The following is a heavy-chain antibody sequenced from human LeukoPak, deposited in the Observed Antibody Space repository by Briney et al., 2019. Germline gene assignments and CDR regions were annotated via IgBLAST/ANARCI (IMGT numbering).Heavy chain of an antibody. Sequence: SETLSLTCTVSGGSISSYYWSWIRQPPGEGLEWIGYIYYSGSTNYNPSLKSRVTISVDTSKNQFSLKLSSVTAADTAVYYCARHHQQEGFNWFDPWGQGTLVTVSS. CDR2: IYYSGST. D-gene: IGHD3-3*01. V-gene: IGHV4-59*08. CDR3: ARHHQQEGFNWFDP. CDR1: GGSISSYY. J-gene: IGHJ5*02.